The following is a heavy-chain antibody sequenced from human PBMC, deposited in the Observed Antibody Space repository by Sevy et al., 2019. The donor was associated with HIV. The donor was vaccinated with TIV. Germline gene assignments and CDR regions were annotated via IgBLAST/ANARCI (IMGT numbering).Heavy chain of an antibody. V-gene: IGHV3-30-3*01. CDR3: ARIGMGQTYGTPPWY. D-gene: IGHD3-10*01. CDR1: GFTFSRYA. Sequence: GGSLRLSCAVSGFTFSRYAMHWVSQAPGKGLEWVAVMSYDGGNKYYADSVKGRFTISRDNSKNTLFLHMNSLRAEDTAVYYCARIGMGQTYGTPPWYWGQGTLVTVSS. J-gene: IGHJ4*02. CDR2: MSYDGGNK.